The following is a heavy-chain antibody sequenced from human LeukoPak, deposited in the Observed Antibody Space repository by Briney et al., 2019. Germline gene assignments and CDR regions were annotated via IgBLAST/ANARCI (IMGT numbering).Heavy chain of an antibody. CDR3: ARAPSEIGGYYPEYFRH. J-gene: IGHJ1*01. Sequence: GGSLRLSCAASGFTFSTYWMHWVRHAPGKGRVWVSRIKSDGSTNYADSVKGRFTISRDNAKNTVSLQMNSLRPEDTGVYYCARAPSEIGGYYPEYFRHWGQGTLVTVSS. V-gene: IGHV3-74*01. D-gene: IGHD3-22*01. CDR1: GFTFSTYW. CDR2: IKSDGST.